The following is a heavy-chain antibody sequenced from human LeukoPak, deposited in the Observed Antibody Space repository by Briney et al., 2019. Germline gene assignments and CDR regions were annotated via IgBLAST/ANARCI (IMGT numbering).Heavy chain of an antibody. CDR2: ISGSGGST. D-gene: IGHD3-22*01. J-gene: IGHJ3*02. CDR1: GFTFSSYA. V-gene: IGHV3-23*01. Sequence: GGSLRLSCAASGFTFSSYAMSWVRQAPGKGLEWVSAISGSGGSTYYADSVKGRFTISRDNSKNTLYLQMYSLRAEDTAVYYCASPPWDDYYDSSGYYFGYAFDIWGQGTMVTVSS. CDR3: ASPPWDDYYDSSGYYFGYAFDI.